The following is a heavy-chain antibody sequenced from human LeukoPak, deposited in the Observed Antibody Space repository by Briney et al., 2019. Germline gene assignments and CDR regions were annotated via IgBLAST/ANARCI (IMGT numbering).Heavy chain of an antibody. D-gene: IGHD5-24*01. Sequence: PGGSLRLSCAASGFTFSTYVMNWFRQAPGKGLEWVSAISVGAEYIFYADSVKGRFTISRHTSKNTLYLQMNSLRAEDTAVYYCARESTPLRGAFDPWGPGTLVTVSP. CDR1: GFTFSTYV. CDR2: ISVGAEYI. CDR3: ARESTPLRGAFDP. J-gene: IGHJ5*02. V-gene: IGHV3-23*01.